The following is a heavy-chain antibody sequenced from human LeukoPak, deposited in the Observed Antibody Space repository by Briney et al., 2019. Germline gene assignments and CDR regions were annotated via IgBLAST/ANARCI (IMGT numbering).Heavy chain of an antibody. V-gene: IGHV4-59*08. Sequence: SETLSLTCTVSGGSISSYYWSWIRQPPGKGLEWIGYIYYSGSTNYNPSLKSRVTISVDASKSQFSLKLSSVTAADTAVYYCARLRVDTAMGYFDYWGQGTLVTVSS. CDR2: IYYSGST. CDR3: ARLRVDTAMGYFDY. J-gene: IGHJ4*02. D-gene: IGHD5-18*01. CDR1: GGSISSYY.